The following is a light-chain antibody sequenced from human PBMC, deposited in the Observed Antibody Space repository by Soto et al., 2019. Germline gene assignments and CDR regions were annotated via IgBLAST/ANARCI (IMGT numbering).Light chain of an antibody. J-gene: IGLJ2*01. CDR2: DVS. Sequence: QSALTQPASVSGSPGQSITISCTGTSSDVGGYNYVSWYQQHPGKAPKLMIYDVSNRPPGVSNRFSGSKSGNTASLTISGLQAEDVADYYCSAYTSSSTLVVFGGGTLLTFL. CDR3: SAYTSSSTLVV. CDR1: SSDVGGYNY. V-gene: IGLV2-14*01.